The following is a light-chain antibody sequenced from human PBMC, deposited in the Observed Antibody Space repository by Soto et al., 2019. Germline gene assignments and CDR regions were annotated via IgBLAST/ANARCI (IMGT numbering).Light chain of an antibody. Sequence: EIVLTQSPATLSLSPGERATLSCRASQSVGTYLAWYQQRPGQAPRLLIYTASARATGVPARFSGSGFGTDFTRTISSLEPDDFAVYYCQQRTDWRYTFGQGTKVEIK. V-gene: IGKV3-11*01. CDR2: TAS. CDR3: QQRTDWRYT. CDR1: QSVGTY. J-gene: IGKJ2*01.